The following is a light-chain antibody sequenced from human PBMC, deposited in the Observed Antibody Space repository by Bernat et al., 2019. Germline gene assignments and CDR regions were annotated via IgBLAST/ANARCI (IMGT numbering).Light chain of an antibody. CDR3: QQYSSYSPKYI. J-gene: IGKJ2*01. V-gene: IGKV1-5*03. CDR2: KAS. CDR1: QSLSSW. Sequence: DIQMTQSPSTLSASVGDRVTITCRASQSLSSWMAWYQQKPGKAPKSLIYKASSLESGVPSRFSGSGSGTEFTLTISSLQPDDFATYYCQQYSSYSPKYIFGQGTTLEIK.